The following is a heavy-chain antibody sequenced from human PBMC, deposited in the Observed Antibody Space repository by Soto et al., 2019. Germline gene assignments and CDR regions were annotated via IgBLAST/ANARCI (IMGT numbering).Heavy chain of an antibody. CDR2: IIPILGTA. CDR1: GGTFSTYV. V-gene: IGHV1-69*12. CDR3: ARAKEAYYNSYAMDV. J-gene: IGHJ6*02. Sequence: QVHLGQSGAEVKKPGSSLKISCEASGGTFSTYVINWVRQDPGQGLEWMGGIIPILGTANYAQKSQGRLTITADESTNAAYMELSSLRSEDTAIYYCARAKEAYYNSYAMDVWGQGTTVTVSS.